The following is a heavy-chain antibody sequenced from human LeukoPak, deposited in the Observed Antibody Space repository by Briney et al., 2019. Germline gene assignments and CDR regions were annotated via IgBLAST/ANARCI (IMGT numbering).Heavy chain of an antibody. CDR1: GGSISSYY. CDR2: IYYSGST. D-gene: IGHD3-3*01. V-gene: IGHV4-59*01. J-gene: IGHJ4*02. CDR3: ARGYDFWSGYLLDY. Sequence: SETLSLTCTVSGGSISSYYWSWLRQPPGKGLEWIGYIYYSGSTNYNPSLKSRVTISVDTSKNQFSLKLSSVTAADTAVYYCARGYDFWSGYLLDYWGQGTLVTVSS.